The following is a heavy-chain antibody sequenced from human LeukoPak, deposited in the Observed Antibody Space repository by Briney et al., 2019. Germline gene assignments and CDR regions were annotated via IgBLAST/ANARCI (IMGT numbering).Heavy chain of an antibody. CDR1: GSSINNYY. D-gene: IGHD2-15*01. J-gene: IGHJ3*02. Sequence: SETLSLTCTVSGSSINNYYWSWIRQPAGKGLEWIGRIYTRGSTNYNPSLKSRVTMSVDTSKNQFSLKLSSVTAADTAVYYCARGRYCSADICSGGDAFDIWGQGTMDSVSS. V-gene: IGHV4-4*07. CDR2: IYTRGST. CDR3: ARGRYCSADICSGGDAFDI.